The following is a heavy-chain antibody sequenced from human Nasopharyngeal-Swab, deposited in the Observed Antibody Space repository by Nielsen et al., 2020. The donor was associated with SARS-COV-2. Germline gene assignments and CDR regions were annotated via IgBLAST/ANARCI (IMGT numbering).Heavy chain of an antibody. D-gene: IGHD4-17*01. CDR2: TYYRSKWYN. Sequence: SQTLSLTCAISGDSVSSNSAAWNWIRPSPSRGLEWLGRTYYRSKWYNDYAVSVKSRITINPDTSKNQFSLQLNSVTPEDTAVYYCARARGAYGDYYYYYTDVRGKGTTVTVSS. V-gene: IGHV6-1*01. CDR3: ARARGAYGDYYYYYTDV. CDR1: GDSVSSNSAA. J-gene: IGHJ6*03.